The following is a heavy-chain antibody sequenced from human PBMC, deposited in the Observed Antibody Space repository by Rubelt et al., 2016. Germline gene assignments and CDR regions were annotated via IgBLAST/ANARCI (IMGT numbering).Heavy chain of an antibody. CDR1: GGSISNYY. V-gene: IGHV4-59*08. Sequence: QVQLQESGPGLVKPSETLSLTCTVSGGSISNYYWSWIRQPPGKGLEWIGYIYYSGSTNYNPSLSSRVTISVDTSKNQFSLKLSSVTAADTAVYYCARGGGTFDYWGQGTLVTVSS. CDR3: ARGGGTFDY. J-gene: IGHJ4*02. CDR2: IYYSGST. D-gene: IGHD3-16*01.